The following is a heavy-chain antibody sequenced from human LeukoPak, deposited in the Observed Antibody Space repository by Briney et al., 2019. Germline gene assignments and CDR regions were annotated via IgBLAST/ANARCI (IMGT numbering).Heavy chain of an antibody. CDR3: ARDTGTHYFDY. V-gene: IGHV3-30*09. CDR2: ISYDGGNK. D-gene: IGHD3/OR15-3a*01. CDR1: VFTFNIYS. J-gene: IGHJ4*02. Sequence: PGGSLRLSCAASVFTFNIYSMHWVRQAPGKGLEWVAVISYDGGNKYYADSVKGRFAISRDNSESTLYLQMNSLRTDDTAVYYCARDTGTHYFDYWGQGTLVSVSS.